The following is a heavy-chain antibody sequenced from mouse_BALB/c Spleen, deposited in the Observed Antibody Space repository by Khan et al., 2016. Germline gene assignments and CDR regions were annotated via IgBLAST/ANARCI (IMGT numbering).Heavy chain of an antibody. CDR2: IDPANDNT. V-gene: IGHV14-3*02. CDR3: AQIYDGYYGFAY. CDR1: GFNIKDTY. J-gene: IGHJ3*01. Sequence: VQLQQSGAELVKPGASVKLSCTASGFNIKDTYMHWVKQRPEQGLEWIGRIDPANDNTKYDPKFQGKATITADTSSNTAYLQLSSLTSEDTAVYYCAQIYDGYYGFAYWGQGTLVTVSA. D-gene: IGHD2-3*01.